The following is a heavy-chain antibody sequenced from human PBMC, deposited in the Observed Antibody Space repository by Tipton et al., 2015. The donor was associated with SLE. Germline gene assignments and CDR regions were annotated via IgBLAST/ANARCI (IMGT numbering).Heavy chain of an antibody. CDR1: GGSISSSSYY. J-gene: IGHJ4*02. D-gene: IGHD3-10*01. CDR3: ARTSYGSGSYQH. Sequence: TLPLTCTVSGGSISSSSYYWGWIRQPPGKGLEWIGGIYYSGSTYYNPSLKSRVTISVDTSKNQFSLKLSSVTAADTAVYYCARTSYGSGSYQHWGQGTLVIVSS. V-gene: IGHV4-39*07. CDR2: IYYSGST.